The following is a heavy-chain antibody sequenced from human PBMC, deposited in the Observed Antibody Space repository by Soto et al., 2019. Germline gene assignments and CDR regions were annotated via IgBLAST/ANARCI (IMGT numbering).Heavy chain of an antibody. Sequence: QVQLVQSGAAVKKPGSSVRVSCKASGGTLSNSAITWVRQAPGQGLQWMGAIIPISSPPTYARTFQGRLTITADESANTAYLQLSSLRSEDTAVYYCARNITDWGQGTLVTVSS. CDR1: GGTLSNSA. CDR3: ARNITD. J-gene: IGHJ4*02. V-gene: IGHV1-69*12. D-gene: IGHD3-10*01. CDR2: IIPISSPP.